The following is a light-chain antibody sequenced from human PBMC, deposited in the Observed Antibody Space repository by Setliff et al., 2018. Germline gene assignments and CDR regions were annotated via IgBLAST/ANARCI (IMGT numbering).Light chain of an antibody. CDR2: DVS. V-gene: IGLV2-14*03. Sequence: QSALAQPASVSGSPGQSITISCSGTSNDVGSYDFVSWYQQHPGKAPKLIIYDVSNRPSGVSDRFSGSKAGNTASLTISGLQAGDEADYYCCAYTASTTYVFVNGTKATVL. CDR3: CAYTASTTYV. J-gene: IGLJ1*01. CDR1: SNDVGSYDF.